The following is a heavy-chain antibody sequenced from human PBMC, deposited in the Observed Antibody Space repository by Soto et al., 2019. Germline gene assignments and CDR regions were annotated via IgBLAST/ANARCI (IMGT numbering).Heavy chain of an antibody. CDR3: ATVGYSSGWAPLEY. D-gene: IGHD6-19*01. J-gene: IGHJ4*02. V-gene: IGHV3-33*01. CDR2: IWYDGSNK. Sequence: QVQLVESGGGVVQPGRSLRLSCAASGLTFSSYGMHWVRQAPGKGLEWVAVIWYDGSNKYYADSVKGRFTISRDNSKNTLYLQMNSLRAEDTAVYSCATVGYSSGWAPLEYWGQGTLVTVSS. CDR1: GLTFSSYG.